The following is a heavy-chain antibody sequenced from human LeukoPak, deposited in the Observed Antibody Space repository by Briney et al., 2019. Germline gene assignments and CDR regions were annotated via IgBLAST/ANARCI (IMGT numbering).Heavy chain of an antibody. CDR1: GGSISRGGYS. D-gene: IGHD3-10*01. CDR3: ARVLARYYYGSGSYPDY. Sequence: SQTLSLTCAVSGGSISRGGYSWSWIRQPPGKGLQWIGYIYHSGSTYYNPSLKSRVTISVDTSKNQFSLKLSSVTAADTAVYYCARVLARYYYGSGSYPDYWGQGTLVTVSS. J-gene: IGHJ4*02. V-gene: IGHV4-30-2*01. CDR2: IYHSGST.